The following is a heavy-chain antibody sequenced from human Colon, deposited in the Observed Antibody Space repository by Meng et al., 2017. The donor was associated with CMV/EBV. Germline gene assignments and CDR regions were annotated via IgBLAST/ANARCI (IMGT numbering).Heavy chain of an antibody. J-gene: IGHJ4*02. CDR3: ARTPGHHDSSGFYYYFDY. CDR1: SISSSEYY. V-gene: IGHV4-30-4*01. Sequence: SISSSEYYWSWIRQSPEKGLEWIGYIYYSGSTYFNPSLDSRLAISVDTSKSQFSLQLSSVTAADTAVYYCARTPGHHDSSGFYYYFDYWGPGTPVTVSS. CDR2: IYYSGST. D-gene: IGHD3-22*01.